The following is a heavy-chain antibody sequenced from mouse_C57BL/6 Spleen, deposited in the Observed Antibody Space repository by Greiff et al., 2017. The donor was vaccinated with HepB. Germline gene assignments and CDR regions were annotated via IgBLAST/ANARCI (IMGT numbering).Heavy chain of an antibody. V-gene: IGHV1-59*01. CDR2: IDPSDSYT. J-gene: IGHJ3*01. D-gene: IGHD4-1*01. CDR1: GYTFTSYW. Sequence: QVQLQQPGAELVRPGTSVKLSCKASGYTFTSYWMHWVKQRPGQGLEWIGVIDPSDSYTNYNQKFKGKATLTVDTSSSTAYMQLSSLTSEDSAVYYCARMELGQTWFAYWGQGTLVTVSA. CDR3: ARMELGQTWFAY.